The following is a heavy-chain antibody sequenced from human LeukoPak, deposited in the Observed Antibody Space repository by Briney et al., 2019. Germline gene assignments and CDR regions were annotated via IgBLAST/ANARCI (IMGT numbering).Heavy chain of an antibody. V-gene: IGHV4-4*07. Sequence: SETLSLTCTVSGGSISSYYWSWIRQPAGKGLEWIGRIYTSGSTNYNPSLKSRVTMSLDTSKNQFSLKLSSVTAADTAVYYCARGGASTTSDYYYYYYGMDVWGQGTMVTVSS. J-gene: IGHJ6*02. CDR1: GGSISSYY. D-gene: IGHD2-2*01. CDR2: IYTSGST. CDR3: ARGGASTTSDYYYYYYGMDV.